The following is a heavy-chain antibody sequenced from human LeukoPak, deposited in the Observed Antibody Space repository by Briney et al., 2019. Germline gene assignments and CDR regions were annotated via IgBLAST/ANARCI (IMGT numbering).Heavy chain of an antibody. Sequence: GGSLRLSCAASGFTFSSYWMSWVRQAPGKGLEWVANIKQDGSEKYYVDSVKGRFTISRDNAKNSLYLQMNSLGAEDTAVYYCARVSHTPYAYYDFWSGYEQSFDYWGQGTLVTVSS. D-gene: IGHD3-3*01. CDR2: IKQDGSEK. CDR1: GFTFSSYW. V-gene: IGHV3-7*01. J-gene: IGHJ4*02. CDR3: ARVSHTPYAYYDFWSGYEQSFDY.